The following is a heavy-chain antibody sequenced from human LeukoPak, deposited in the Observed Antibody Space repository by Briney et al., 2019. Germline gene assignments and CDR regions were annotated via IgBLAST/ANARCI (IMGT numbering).Heavy chain of an antibody. CDR2: ISYDGNNE. D-gene: IGHD3-16*01. Sequence: SLRLSCAASGFTFNSYTIHWVRQAPGKGLECVAVISYDGNNEHYADSVKGRFTISRDNSKNTLYLQMNSLRAEDSAVYYCARDLSGGGLDYWGQGTLVTVSS. J-gene: IGHJ4*02. V-gene: IGHV3-30-3*01. CDR1: GFTFNSYT. CDR3: ARDLSGGGLDY.